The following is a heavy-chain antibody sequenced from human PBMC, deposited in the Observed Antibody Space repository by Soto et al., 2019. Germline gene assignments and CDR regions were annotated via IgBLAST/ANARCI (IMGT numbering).Heavy chain of an antibody. J-gene: IGHJ4*02. CDR1: GFTVSNNY. D-gene: IGHD1-1*01. Sequence: ELQLVASGGGLVQPGGSLRLSCAASGFTVSNNYVRWVRQAPGKGLEWVSLNFSNGDTRYADSVKGRFTISRDSSSNTLYRQMNSLRVEDTAVYYCARDGTYNWVGGQGIHVTVSS. CDR3: ARDGTYNWV. CDR2: NFSNGDT. V-gene: IGHV3-66*01.